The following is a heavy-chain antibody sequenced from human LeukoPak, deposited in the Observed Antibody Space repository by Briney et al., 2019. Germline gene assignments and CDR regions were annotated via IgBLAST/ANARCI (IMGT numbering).Heavy chain of an antibody. D-gene: IGHD2-2*02. CDR2: ISYDGSNK. CDR3: AKEYLGESKYYYYGMDV. CDR1: GFTFSSYG. V-gene: IGHV3-30*18. Sequence: GGSLRLSCAASGFTFSSYGMHWVRRAPGKGLEWVAVISYDGSNKYYADSVKGRFTISRDNSKNTLYLQMNSLRAEDTAVYYCAKEYLGESKYYYYGMDVWGQGTTVTVSS. J-gene: IGHJ6*02.